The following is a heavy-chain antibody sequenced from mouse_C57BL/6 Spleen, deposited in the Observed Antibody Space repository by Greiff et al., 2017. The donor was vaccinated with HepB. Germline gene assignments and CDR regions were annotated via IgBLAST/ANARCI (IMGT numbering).Heavy chain of an antibody. CDR1: GFTFSDYY. V-gene: IGHV5-16*01. Sequence: EVMLVESEGGLVQPGSSMKLSCTASGFTFSDYYMAWVRQVPEKGLEWVANINYDGSSTYYLDSLKSRFIISRDNAKNILYLQMSSLKSEDTATYYCARESYDGYYVDYWGQGTTLTVSS. D-gene: IGHD2-3*01. CDR3: ARESYDGYYVDY. CDR2: INYDGSST. J-gene: IGHJ2*01.